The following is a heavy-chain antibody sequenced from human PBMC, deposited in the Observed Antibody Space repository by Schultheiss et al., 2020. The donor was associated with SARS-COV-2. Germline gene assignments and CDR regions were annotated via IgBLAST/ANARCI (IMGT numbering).Heavy chain of an antibody. J-gene: IGHJ4*02. CDR2: INAGNGNT. CDR1: GYTFTSYA. V-gene: IGHV1-3*01. D-gene: IGHD2-21*02. Sequence: ASVKVSCKASGYTFTSYAIHWVRQAPGQRLEWMGWINAGNGNTKYSQRFQGRITISRDTSATTAYMELSSLRSEDTAVYYCARSWLVVTAEWNYWGQGTLVTVSS. CDR3: ARSWLVVTAEWNY.